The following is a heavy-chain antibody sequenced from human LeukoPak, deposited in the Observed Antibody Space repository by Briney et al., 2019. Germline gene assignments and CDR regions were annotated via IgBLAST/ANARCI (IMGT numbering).Heavy chain of an antibody. CDR2: ISGSGGST. V-gene: IGHV3-23*01. D-gene: IGHD3-3*01. Sequence: GGSLRLSCAASGFTFSSYAMSWVRQAPGKGLEWVSAISGSGGSTCYVDSVKGRFTISRDNSKNTLYLQMNSLRAEDTAVYYCAKVKAFWSGYYKGFDYWGQGTLVTVSS. J-gene: IGHJ4*02. CDR3: AKVKAFWSGYYKGFDY. CDR1: GFTFSSYA.